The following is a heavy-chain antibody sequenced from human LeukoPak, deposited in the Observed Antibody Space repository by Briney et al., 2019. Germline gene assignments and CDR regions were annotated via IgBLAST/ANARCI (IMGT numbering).Heavy chain of an antibody. J-gene: IGHJ4*02. Sequence: ASVKVSCKVSGYTLTELSMHWVRQAPGKGLEWMGGFDPEDGETIYAQKFQGRVTITADKSTSTAYMELSSLRSEDTAVYYCARAVMIVEGSASTFDYWGQGTLVTVSS. CDR3: ARAVMIVEGSASTFDY. V-gene: IGHV1-24*01. D-gene: IGHD3-22*01. CDR2: FDPEDGET. CDR1: GYTLTELS.